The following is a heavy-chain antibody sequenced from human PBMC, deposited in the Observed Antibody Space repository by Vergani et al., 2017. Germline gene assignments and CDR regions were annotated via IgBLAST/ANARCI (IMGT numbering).Heavy chain of an antibody. CDR2: IKSKTDGGTT. Sequence: EVQLVESGGGLVKPGGSVRLSCEASGFTLSNAWMSWVRQAPGKGLEWVGRIKSKTDGGTTDYAAPVKGRIIISRDDSKNTLYQQMNSLKTEDTAVYYCTTEISSGRDYWSEGTLLNVSS. CDR1: GFTLSNAW. D-gene: IGHD6-25*01. J-gene: IGHJ4*02. CDR3: TTEISSGRDY. V-gene: IGHV3-15*01.